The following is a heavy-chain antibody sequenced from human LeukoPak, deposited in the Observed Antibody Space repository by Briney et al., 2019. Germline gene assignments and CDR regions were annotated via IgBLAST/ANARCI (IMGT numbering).Heavy chain of an antibody. CDR2: ISGNGGGT. V-gene: IGHV3-23*01. Sequence: GGSLRLSCAASGFTFSNYAMSWVRQAPGKGLEWVSAISGNGGGTYYADSVKGRFTISRDNSKNTLYLQMKSLRAEDTAVYYCAKGTKVIVVDNYFGYWGQETLVTVSS. D-gene: IGHD3-22*01. CDR3: AKGTKVIVVDNYFGY. CDR1: GFTFSNYA. J-gene: IGHJ4*02.